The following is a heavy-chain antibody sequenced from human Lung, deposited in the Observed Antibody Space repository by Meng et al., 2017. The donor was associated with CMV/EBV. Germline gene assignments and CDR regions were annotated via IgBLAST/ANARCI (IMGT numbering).Heavy chain of an antibody. CDR1: GYSFTTYA. V-gene: IGHV1-3*01. Sequence: QFQFGQAGAEVKKPGASVKVSCKASGYSFTTYAMHWVRQAPGQRLEWMGWINAGNGNTKYSEKFQSRVTITRDTAASTAYMELSSLRSEDTAVYYCARTGCSSSSCYDYWGQGTLVTVSS. D-gene: IGHD2-2*01. J-gene: IGHJ4*02. CDR3: ARTGCSSSSCYDY. CDR2: INAGNGNT.